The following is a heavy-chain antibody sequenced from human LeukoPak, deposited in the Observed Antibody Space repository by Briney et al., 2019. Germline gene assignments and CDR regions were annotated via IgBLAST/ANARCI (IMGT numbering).Heavy chain of an antibody. V-gene: IGHV1-18*01. J-gene: IGHJ4*02. CDR3: ARVPIEYYYDSSGRFDY. CDR2: ISAYNGNT. Sequence: ASVKVSCKASGYTFTSYGISWVRQAPGQGLEWMGWISAYNGNTNYAQKLQGRVTMTTDTSTSTAYMELRSLRSDDTAVYYCARVPIEYYYDSSGRFDYWGQGTLVAVSS. D-gene: IGHD3-22*01. CDR1: GYTFTSYG.